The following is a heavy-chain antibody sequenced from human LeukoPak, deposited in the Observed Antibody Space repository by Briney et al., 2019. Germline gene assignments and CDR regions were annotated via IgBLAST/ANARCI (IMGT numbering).Heavy chain of an antibody. J-gene: IGHJ4*02. Sequence: PSETLSLTCAVYGGSFSGYYWSWIRQPPGKGPEWIGEINHSGSTNYNPSLKSRVTISVDTSKNQFSLKLSSVTAADTAVYYCARSLRLYDILTGYLHWGQGTLVTVSS. D-gene: IGHD3-9*01. CDR3: ARSLRLYDILTGYLH. CDR2: INHSGST. CDR1: GGSFSGYY. V-gene: IGHV4-34*01.